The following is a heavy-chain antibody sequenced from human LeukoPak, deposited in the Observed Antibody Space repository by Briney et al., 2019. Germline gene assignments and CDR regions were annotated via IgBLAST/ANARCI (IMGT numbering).Heavy chain of an antibody. CDR2: IWLDGSNK. V-gene: IGHV3-33*01. CDR1: GFTFSSYG. Sequence: PGRSLRLSWAAAGFTFSSYGMHWVRQAPGKGLGWVAVIWLDGSNKYYADSVKGRFTISRDNSKTTLYLQMNCLRAEDTAVYYCARDQAGDYGDPRPVYYFDYWGQGTLVTVSS. J-gene: IGHJ4*02. D-gene: IGHD4-17*01. CDR3: ARDQAGDYGDPRPVYYFDY.